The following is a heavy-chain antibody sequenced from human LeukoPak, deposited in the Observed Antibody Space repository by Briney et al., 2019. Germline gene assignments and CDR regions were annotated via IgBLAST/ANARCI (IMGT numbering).Heavy chain of an antibody. V-gene: IGHV1-2*02. CDR3: ARYRKGSKNWFDP. CDR2: INPDSGGT. J-gene: IGHJ5*02. Sequence: ASVKVSCKASGYTFSGYYMHWVRQAPGQGLEWMGWINPDSGGTNYGQNFQGRVTMTRDTAINTAYMELSRLRSDDTAVYYCARYRKGSKNWFDPWGQGTLVTVSS. CDR1: GYTFSGYY. D-gene: IGHD1-14*01.